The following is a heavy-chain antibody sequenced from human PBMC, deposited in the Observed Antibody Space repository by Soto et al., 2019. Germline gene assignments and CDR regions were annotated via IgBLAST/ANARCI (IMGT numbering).Heavy chain of an antibody. CDR3: ARQLMAYGMDV. J-gene: IGHJ6*02. CDR2: IYPADSET. CDR1: GYSFSSYW. Sequence: GESLKISCRGSGYSFSSYWIGWVRQMPGKGLEWMGIIYPADSETRYSPSFQGQVTISADKSISTAYLQWSSLKASDTAMYCCARQLMAYGMDVWGQGTTVTVSS. D-gene: IGHD3-10*01. V-gene: IGHV5-51*01.